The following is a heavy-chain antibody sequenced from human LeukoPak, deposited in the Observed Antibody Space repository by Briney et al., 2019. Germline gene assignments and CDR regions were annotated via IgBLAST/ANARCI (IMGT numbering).Heavy chain of an antibody. CDR2: IYPGDSDT. CDR3: ARGPLTGNWVDAFDI. CDR1: GYSFTSYW. J-gene: IGHJ3*02. Sequence: GESLKISRKGSGYSFTSYWIGWVRQMPGKGLEWMGIIYPGDSDTRYSPSFDGQVTISVDKSVSAAYLQWATLKISDTAMYYCARGPLTGNWVDAFDIWGQGTMVTVSS. D-gene: IGHD3-9*01. V-gene: IGHV5-51*01.